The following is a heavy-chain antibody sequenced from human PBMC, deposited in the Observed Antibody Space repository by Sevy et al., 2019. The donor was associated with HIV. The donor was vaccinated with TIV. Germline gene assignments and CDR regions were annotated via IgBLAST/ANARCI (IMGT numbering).Heavy chain of an antibody. CDR1: GFTFSDHN. CDR3: AAHAGIAAAGRVFDY. J-gene: IGHJ4*02. Sequence: GGSLRLSCAASGFTFSDHNMEWVRQAPGKGLEWVGRIRKKADSYTTEYAASVKGRFHISRDDSKNSLYLLMNSLKTEDTAVYYCAAHAGIAAAGRVFDYWGQGTLVTVSS. V-gene: IGHV3-72*01. D-gene: IGHD6-13*01. CDR2: IRKKADSYTT.